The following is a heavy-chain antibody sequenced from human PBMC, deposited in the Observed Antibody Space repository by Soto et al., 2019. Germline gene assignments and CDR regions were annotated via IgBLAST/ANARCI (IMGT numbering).Heavy chain of an antibody. CDR3: ARGSKDSYPGSRIFAF. CDR1: GFSLNTCA. Sequence: GGDLRVSWAASGFSLNTCAMCWVRQAPGKGLEWVSAISSSGGSTYYADSVKGPFTISRDNSKNTLYLQMSSLRAEDSAVYYCARGSKDSYPGSRIFAFRGRGTLVTVSA. D-gene: IGHD3-10*01. J-gene: IGHJ4*02. V-gene: IGHV3-23*01. CDR2: ISSSGGST.